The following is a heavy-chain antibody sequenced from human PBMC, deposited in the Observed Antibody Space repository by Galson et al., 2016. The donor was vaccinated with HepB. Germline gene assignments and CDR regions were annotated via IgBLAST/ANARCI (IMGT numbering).Heavy chain of an antibody. D-gene: IGHD3-22*01. CDR2: TYYRSKWYN. J-gene: IGHJ4*02. Sequence: AISGDSVSSNSAAWNWIRQSPSRGLEWLGRTYYRSKWYNDYAVSIKSRITINPDTSKNQFSLQLSSVTPEDTSVYYCAREGYYFDTSGYYYWDKIDYWGQGTLVTVSS. CDR3: AREGYYFDTSGYYYWDKIDY. CDR1: GDSVSSNSAA. V-gene: IGHV6-1*01.